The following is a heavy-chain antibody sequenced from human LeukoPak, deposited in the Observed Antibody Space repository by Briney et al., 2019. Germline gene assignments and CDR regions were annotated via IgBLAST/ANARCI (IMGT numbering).Heavy chain of an antibody. Sequence: ASVKVSCKASGYTFTTYGISWVRQAPGQGLECMGWINPYNGNTNYAQKLQGRVTMTTDTSTSTAYMELRSLRSDDTAVYYCARELYGRFEYWGQGTLVTVSS. V-gene: IGHV1-18*01. D-gene: IGHD2-2*02. CDR1: GYTFTTYG. CDR2: INPYNGNT. J-gene: IGHJ4*02. CDR3: ARELYGRFEY.